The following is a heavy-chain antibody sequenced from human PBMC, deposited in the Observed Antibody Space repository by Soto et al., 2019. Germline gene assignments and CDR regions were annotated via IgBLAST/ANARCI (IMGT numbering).Heavy chain of an antibody. Sequence: GGSLRLSCAASGFTFSSYSMNWVRQAPGKGLEWVSSISSSSSYIYYADSVKGRFTISRDNAKNSLYLQMNSLRAEDTAVYYCARDQPGYSYGYGLGYWGQGTLVTVAS. V-gene: IGHV3-21*01. CDR2: ISSSSSYI. J-gene: IGHJ4*02. D-gene: IGHD5-18*01. CDR1: GFTFSSYS. CDR3: ARDQPGYSYGYGLGY.